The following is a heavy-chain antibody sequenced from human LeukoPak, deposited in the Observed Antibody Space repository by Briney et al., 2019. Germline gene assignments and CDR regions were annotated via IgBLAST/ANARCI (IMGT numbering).Heavy chain of an antibody. CDR1: GLTFSSYA. CDR2: ISGSDGST. Sequence: GGSLRLSCAASGLTFSSYAMSWVRQAPGKGLEWVSGISGSDGSTYYADSVKGRFAISRDNSKNTLYLQMNSLRAEDTAVYYCAKDLKTWISFFDYWGQGTLVTVSS. J-gene: IGHJ4*02. V-gene: IGHV3-23*01. D-gene: IGHD5-12*01. CDR3: AKDLKTWISFFDY.